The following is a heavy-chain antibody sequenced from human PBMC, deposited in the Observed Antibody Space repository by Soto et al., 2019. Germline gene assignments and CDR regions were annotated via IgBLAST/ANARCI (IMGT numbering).Heavy chain of an antibody. V-gene: IGHV4-34*01. D-gene: IGHD6-13*01. CDR2: INHSGST. CDR3: ARRVAAAGHYFDY. CDR1: GGSFSGYY. Sequence: QVQLQQWGAGLLKPSETLSLTCAVYGGSFSGYYWSWIRQPPGKGLEWIGEINHSGSTNYNPSLKSRVTISVDTSKNQFSLKLSSVTAADTAVYYCARRVAAAGHYFDYWGQGPLVTVSS. J-gene: IGHJ4*02.